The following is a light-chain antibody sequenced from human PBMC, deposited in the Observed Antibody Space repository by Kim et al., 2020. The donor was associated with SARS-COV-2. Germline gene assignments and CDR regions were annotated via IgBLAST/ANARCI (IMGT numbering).Light chain of an antibody. CDR2: GAS. J-gene: IGKJ2*03. Sequence: LPPGERATLYCRSSQSVTSSYVAWYQKKPGHAPRLLIYGASSRATGIPDRFGGSGSGTDFTLTISRLEPEDFAVYYCQQYGSSPYSFGQGTKLEI. V-gene: IGKV3-20*01. CDR3: QQYGSSPYS. CDR1: QSVTSSY.